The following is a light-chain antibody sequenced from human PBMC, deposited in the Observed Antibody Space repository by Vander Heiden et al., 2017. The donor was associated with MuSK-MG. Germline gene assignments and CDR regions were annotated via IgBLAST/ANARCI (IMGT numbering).Light chain of an antibody. CDR1: SSNIGAGFD. Sequence: QSVLTQPPSVSGAPGQRVTISRTGTSSNIGAGFDVHWYQQLPGTPPKLLVFENTNRPSGVPDRFSASTSDTSASLAITGLQAEDEADYYCQSYDSGLTASVFGTGTRVVVL. CDR3: QSYDSGLTASV. V-gene: IGLV1-40*01. CDR2: ENT. J-gene: IGLJ1*01.